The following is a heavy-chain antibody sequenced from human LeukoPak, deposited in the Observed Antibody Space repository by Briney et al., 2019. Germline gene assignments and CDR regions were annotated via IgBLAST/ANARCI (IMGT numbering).Heavy chain of an antibody. CDR2: ISSSSSYT. J-gene: IGHJ6*02. D-gene: IGHD2-2*01. CDR3: ARGDCSSTSCYGYYYYYGMDV. CDR1: GFTFSDYY. Sequence: PGGSLRLSCAASGFTFSDYYMSWIRQAPGKGLEWVSYISSSSSYTNYADSVKGRFTISRDNAKNSLYLQMNSLRAEDTAVYYCARGDCSSTSCYGYYYYYGMDVWGQGTTVTVFS. V-gene: IGHV3-11*06.